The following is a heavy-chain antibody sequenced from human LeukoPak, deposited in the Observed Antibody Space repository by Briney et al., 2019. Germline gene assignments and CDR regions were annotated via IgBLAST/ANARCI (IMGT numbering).Heavy chain of an antibody. CDR1: GGTFSSYA. CDR2: IIPIFGTA. Sequence: SVKVSCKASGGTFSSYAISWVRQAPGQGLEWMGGIIPIFGTANYAQKFQGRVTITTDESTSTAYMELSSLRSEDTAVYYCARDLPLDLIAVAGTGPPQWGQGTLVTVSS. V-gene: IGHV1-69*05. D-gene: IGHD6-19*01. J-gene: IGHJ4*02. CDR3: ARDLPLDLIAVAGTGPPQ.